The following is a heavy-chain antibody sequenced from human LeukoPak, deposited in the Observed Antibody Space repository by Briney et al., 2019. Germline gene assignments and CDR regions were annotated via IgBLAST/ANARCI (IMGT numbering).Heavy chain of an antibody. D-gene: IGHD3-10*01. CDR1: GFTFSSSG. CDR3: ARDGSGTRYYYMDV. Sequence: PGRSLRLSCAASGFTFSSSGMHWVRQAPGKGLEWVAVIWYDGSNKYYADSVKGRFTISRDNSKNTLYLQMNSLRAEDTAVYYCARDGSGTRYYYMDVWGKGTTVTVSS. V-gene: IGHV3-33*01. J-gene: IGHJ6*03. CDR2: IWYDGSNK.